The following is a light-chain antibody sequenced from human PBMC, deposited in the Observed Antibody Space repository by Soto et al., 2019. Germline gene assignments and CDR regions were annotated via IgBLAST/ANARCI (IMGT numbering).Light chain of an antibody. CDR1: TRAVTSGHY. Sequence: QAVVTQEPSLTVSPGGTVTLTCASSTRAVTSGHYPFWFQQKPGQAPRTLIYDTNAKHSWTSARFSGSLLGGKAALTLSGAQPEDEADYFCLLSYSDYMRFGGGTKLTVL. J-gene: IGLJ2*01. CDR3: LLSYSDYMR. V-gene: IGLV7-46*01. CDR2: DTN.